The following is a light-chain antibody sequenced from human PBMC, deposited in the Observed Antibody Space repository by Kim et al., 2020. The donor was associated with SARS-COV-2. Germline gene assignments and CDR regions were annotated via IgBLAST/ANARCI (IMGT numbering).Light chain of an antibody. CDR1: QSISSY. CDR3: QQRSNWPPL. V-gene: IGKV3-11*01. J-gene: IGKJ5*01. Sequence: LSPGERATLTCRASQSISSYLAWYQQKPGQAPRLLIYDASNRATGIPARFSGSGSGTDFTLTISSLEPEDFAVYYCQQRSNWPPLFGQGTRLEIK. CDR2: DAS.